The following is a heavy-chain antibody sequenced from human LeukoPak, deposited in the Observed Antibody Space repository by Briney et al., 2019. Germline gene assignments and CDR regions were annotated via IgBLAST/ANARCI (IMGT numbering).Heavy chain of an antibody. V-gene: IGHV4-39*01. Sequence: SETLSLTCTVSGGSISSSSYYWGWIHQPPGEGLEWIGSIYYSGSTHYNPSLKSRVSISVDTSKNQFSLKLSSVTAADTAVYYCARNATVTTLKRAYNWFDPWGQGTLVTVSS. CDR2: IYYSGST. CDR1: GGSISSSSYY. CDR3: ARNATVTTLKRAYNWFDP. J-gene: IGHJ5*02. D-gene: IGHD4-17*01.